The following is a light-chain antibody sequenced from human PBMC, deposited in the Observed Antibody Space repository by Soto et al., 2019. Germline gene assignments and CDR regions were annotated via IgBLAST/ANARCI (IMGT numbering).Light chain of an antibody. CDR2: AAS. J-gene: IGKJ3*01. CDR3: EEYSSVPV. CDR1: QNIRTF. Sequence: DIQMTQSPTSLPASVGDRVTITCRASQNIRTFVACYHQKPGKAPKLLIYAASTLQSGVPSRLSGSGSVTDSTLAIYSLQPEGGATYSCEEYSSVPVFGPGTKVEIK. V-gene: IGKV1-27*01.